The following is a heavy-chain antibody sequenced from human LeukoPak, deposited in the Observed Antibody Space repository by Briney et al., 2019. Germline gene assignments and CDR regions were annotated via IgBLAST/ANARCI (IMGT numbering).Heavy chain of an antibody. J-gene: IGHJ4*02. CDR1: GGSISSYH. D-gene: IGHD1-1*01. V-gene: IGHV4-59*01. Sequence: SETLSLTCSVSGGSISSYHWSWIRQPPGKGLERIGYIYYSGSTNYNPSLRSRVTISVDTSKNQFSLKLNSVTTADTAVYYCARDRSDGLNDVFDYWGQGTLVTVSS. CDR2: IYYSGST. CDR3: ARDRSDGLNDVFDY.